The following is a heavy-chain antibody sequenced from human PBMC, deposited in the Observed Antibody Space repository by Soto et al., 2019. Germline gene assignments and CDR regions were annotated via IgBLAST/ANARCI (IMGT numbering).Heavy chain of an antibody. J-gene: IGHJ4*02. Sequence: EVQLVESGGGLVQPGGSLRLSCAASGFTFSHYWMNWVRQVPGEGLVWVSRVNGDGSDTIYADSVKGRFTISRDNAKNTVFLQMNSLTAEDTAEYYCVSDSYGFDYWGQGTLVTVSS. CDR1: GFTFSHYW. CDR2: VNGDGSDT. D-gene: IGHD3-10*01. V-gene: IGHV3-74*01. CDR3: VSDSYGFDY.